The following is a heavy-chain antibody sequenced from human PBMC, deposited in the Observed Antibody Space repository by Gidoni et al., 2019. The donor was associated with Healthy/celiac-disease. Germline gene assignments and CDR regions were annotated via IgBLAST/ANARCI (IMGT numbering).Heavy chain of an antibody. CDR1: GFTFSSHA. CDR2: ISGSGGST. CDR3: AKPRHKYSSSWADAFDI. J-gene: IGHJ3*02. D-gene: IGHD6-13*01. V-gene: IGHV3-23*01. Sequence: EVQLLESGGGLVQPGGSLRLSCAASGFTFSSHAMSWVRQAPGKGLEWVSAISGSGGSTYYADSVKGRFTISRDNSKNTLYLQMNSLRAEDTAVYYCAKPRHKYSSSWADAFDIWGQGTMVTVSS.